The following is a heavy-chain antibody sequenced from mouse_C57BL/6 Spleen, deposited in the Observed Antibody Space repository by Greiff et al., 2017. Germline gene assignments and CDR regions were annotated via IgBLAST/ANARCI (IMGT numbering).Heavy chain of an antibody. J-gene: IGHJ1*03. CDR3: SRNYGSSYGYFDV. V-gene: IGHV14-2*01. D-gene: IGHD1-1*01. CDR1: GFNIKDYY. CDR2: IDPADGEH. Sequence: EVQLQQSGAELVKPGASVKLSCTASGFNIKDYYMHWVKQRTEQGLEWIGRIDPADGEHKSAPKFQGKATIAADTSSNTAYLQLRSLSSDDTAVYYCSRNYGSSYGYFDVWGTGTTVTVSS.